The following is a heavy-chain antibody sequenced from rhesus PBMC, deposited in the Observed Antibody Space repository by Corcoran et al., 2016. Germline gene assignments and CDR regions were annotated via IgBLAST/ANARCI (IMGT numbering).Heavy chain of an antibody. CDR2: ISGRSGST. J-gene: IGHJ4*01. CDR1: GYSISSGYY. D-gene: IGHD3-34*01. CDR3: ARDWGY. V-gene: IGHV4-99*02. Sequence: QVQMQESGPGLVKPSGTLSLTCAVSGYSISSGYYWGWIRQPPGKGVEYIGYISGRSGSTYYNPSLKSRVTITKYTSKYQFSRKLSSVTAADTAVYSCARDWGYWGQGVLVTVSS.